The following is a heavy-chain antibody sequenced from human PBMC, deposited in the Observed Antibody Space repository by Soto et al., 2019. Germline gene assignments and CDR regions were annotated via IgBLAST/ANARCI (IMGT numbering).Heavy chain of an antibody. Sequence: SETLSLTCAVYGGSFSGYYWSWIRQPPGKGLEWIGEINHSGSTNYNPSLKSRVTISVDTSKNQFSLKLSSVTAADTAVYYCARVFRCSPYSSGGPRCAFDIWGQGTMVTVSS. CDR2: INHSGST. J-gene: IGHJ3*02. CDR1: GGSFSGYY. V-gene: IGHV4-34*01. D-gene: IGHD6-19*01. CDR3: ARVFRCSPYSSGGPRCAFDI.